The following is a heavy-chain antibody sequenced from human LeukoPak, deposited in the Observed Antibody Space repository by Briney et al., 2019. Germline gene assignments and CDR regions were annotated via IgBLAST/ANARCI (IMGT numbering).Heavy chain of an antibody. J-gene: IGHJ3*02. CDR3: ARAVTVAAPDAFDI. CDR2: IYYSGST. Sequence: SETLSLTCTVSGGSISSYYWSWIRQPPGKGLEWIGYIYYSGSTNYNPSLKSRVTISVDTSKNQFSLKLSSVTAADTAVYYCARAVTVAAPDAFDIWGQGTMVTVSS. V-gene: IGHV4-59*12. CDR1: GGSISSYY. D-gene: IGHD6-19*01.